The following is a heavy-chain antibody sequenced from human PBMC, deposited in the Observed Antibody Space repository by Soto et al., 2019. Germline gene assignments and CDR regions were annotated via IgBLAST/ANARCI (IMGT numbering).Heavy chain of an antibody. CDR2: LSAYNGDK. D-gene: IGHD2-15*01. J-gene: IGHJ4*02. CDR3: ARTPWQTDYLEGFEF. CDR1: GDTFTSHG. V-gene: IGHV1-18*04. Sequence: ASVEVSCKTSGDTFTSHGSRWVRWAPGRGLEWMGLLSAYNGDKKYAQRVQDRVSMTTDTSTATAYIELRSLRFDDTAIYFCARTPWQTDYLEGFEFWAQGTTVTVSS.